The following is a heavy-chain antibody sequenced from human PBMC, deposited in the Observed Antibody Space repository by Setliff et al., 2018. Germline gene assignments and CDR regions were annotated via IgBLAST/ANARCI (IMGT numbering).Heavy chain of an antibody. CDR2: INHSGST. D-gene: IGHD3-10*01. CDR3: ARDRKVYYYGSGLDY. CDR1: GGSFSTYY. J-gene: IGHJ4*02. Sequence: SETLSLTCAVYGGSFSTYYWIWIRQPPGKGLEWIGEINHSGSTNYNPSLKSRVTISVDTSKNQFSLKLSSVTAADTAVYYCARDRKVYYYGSGLDYWGQGALVTVSS. V-gene: IGHV4-34*01.